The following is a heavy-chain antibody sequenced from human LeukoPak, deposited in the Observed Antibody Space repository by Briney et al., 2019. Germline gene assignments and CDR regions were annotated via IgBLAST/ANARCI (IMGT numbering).Heavy chain of an antibody. CDR2: ISAYNGNT. Sequence: ASVKVSCKASGYTFTSYGISWVRQAPGQGLEWMGWISAYNGNTNYAQKLQGRVTMTTDTSTSTAYMELRRLRSDDTAGYYCARGLAVAVRWFDPWSQGTPVTVSS. CDR1: GYTFTSYG. J-gene: IGHJ5*02. D-gene: IGHD6-19*01. CDR3: ARGLAVAVRWFDP. V-gene: IGHV1-18*01.